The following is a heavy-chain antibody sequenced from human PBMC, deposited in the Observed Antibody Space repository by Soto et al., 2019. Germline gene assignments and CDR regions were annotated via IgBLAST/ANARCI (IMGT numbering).Heavy chain of an antibody. CDR2: ISYDGSNK. J-gene: IGHJ6*02. CDR1: GFTFSSYA. Sequence: GGSLRLSCAASGFTFSSYAMHWVRQAPGKGLEWVAVISYDGSNKYYADSVKGRFTISRDNSKNTLYLQMNSLRAEDTAVYYCARDKESSSDYYYYGMDVWGQGTTVTVSS. V-gene: IGHV3-30-3*01. D-gene: IGHD6-6*01. CDR3: ARDKESSSDYYYYGMDV.